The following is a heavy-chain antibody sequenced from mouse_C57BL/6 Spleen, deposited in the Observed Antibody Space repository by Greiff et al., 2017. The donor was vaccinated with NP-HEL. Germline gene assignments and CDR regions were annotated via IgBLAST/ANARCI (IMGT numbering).Heavy chain of an antibody. V-gene: IGHV1-54*01. CDR3: AIITTDMDY. Sequence: QVQLQQSGAELVRPGTSVKVSCKASGYAFTNYLIEWVKQRPGQGLEWIGVINPGSGGTNYNEKFKGKATLTADKSSSTAYMQLSSLTSEDSAVYCCAIITTDMDYWGQGTSVTVSS. CDR2: INPGSGGT. CDR1: GYAFTNYL. J-gene: IGHJ4*01. D-gene: IGHD1-1*01.